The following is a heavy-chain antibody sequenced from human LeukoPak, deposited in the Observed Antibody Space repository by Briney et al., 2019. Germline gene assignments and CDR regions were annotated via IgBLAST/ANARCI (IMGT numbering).Heavy chain of an antibody. Sequence: SETLSLTCTVSLDSTTSNFWSWVRQPPGKGLEWIGEIHRSGSPNYNPSLQSRVTISIDRSRNQIVLELSSVAAADTAVYYCAREILGGFNPGAYWGQGTLVTVSS. CDR1: LDSTTSNF. V-gene: IGHV4-4*02. D-gene: IGHD1-14*01. J-gene: IGHJ4*02. CDR3: AREILGGFNPGAY. CDR2: IHRSGSP.